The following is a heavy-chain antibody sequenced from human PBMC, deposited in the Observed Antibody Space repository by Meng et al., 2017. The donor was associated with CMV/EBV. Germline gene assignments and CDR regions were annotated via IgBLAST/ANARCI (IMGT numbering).Heavy chain of an antibody. J-gene: IGHJ4*02. D-gene: IGHD3-3*01. CDR3: ARVVITMSGVVSHYDY. CDR2: INAYNGDT. CDR1: GYTFSRHG. V-gene: IGHV1-18*01. Sequence: ASVKVSCKASGYTFSRHGIIWVRQAPGQGLEWIGCINAYNGDTKYGQKVQGRVTMTTDTSTSTAYMELRILRSDDTAVYYCARVVITMSGVVSHYDYWGQGTLVTVSS.